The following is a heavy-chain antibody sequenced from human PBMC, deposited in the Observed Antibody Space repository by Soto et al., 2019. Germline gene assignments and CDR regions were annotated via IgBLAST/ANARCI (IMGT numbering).Heavy chain of an antibody. J-gene: IGHJ4*02. CDR1: GDTFNFYT. D-gene: IGHD3-10*01. CDR3: ATSYGSGSRPFHY. V-gene: IGHV1-69*02. CDR2: FNPILDMS. Sequence: SVKVSCKASGDTFNFYTINWLRQAPGQGLEWMGRFNPILDMSTYAHKFQGRVTVIADKSTSTAHMQLSSLRSDDTATYYCATSYGSGSRPFHYWGQGTLVTV.